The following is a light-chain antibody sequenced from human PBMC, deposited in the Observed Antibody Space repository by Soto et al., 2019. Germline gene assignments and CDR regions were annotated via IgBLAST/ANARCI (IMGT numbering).Light chain of an antibody. Sequence: QSALTQPASVSGSPGQSITISCTAASGDVTDFQYVSWYQQHPGEAPKLIIYEVSHRPSGVSDRFSGSKSGDTASLTISGLQSEDEADYYCISYTSDDVRYVFGTGTKLTVL. J-gene: IGLJ1*01. CDR3: ISYTSDDVRYV. CDR2: EVS. CDR1: SGDVTDFQY. V-gene: IGLV2-14*01.